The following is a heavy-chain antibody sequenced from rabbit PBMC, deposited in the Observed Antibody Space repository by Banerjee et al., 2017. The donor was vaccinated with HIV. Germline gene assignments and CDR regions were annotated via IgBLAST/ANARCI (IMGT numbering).Heavy chain of an antibody. V-gene: IGHV1S40*01. CDR3: ARNSDPIAYGDTRLDL. CDR2: IDTGTGSA. Sequence: QQLVESGGGLVKPGASLTLTCTASGFSFSSGYYMCWVRQAPGKGLEWIGCIDTGTGSAYYASWAKGRFTISKTSSTTVTLQMTSLTAADTATYFCARNSDPIAYGDTRLDLWGQGTLVTVS. J-gene: IGHJ3*01. D-gene: IGHD6-1*01. CDR1: GFSFSSGYY.